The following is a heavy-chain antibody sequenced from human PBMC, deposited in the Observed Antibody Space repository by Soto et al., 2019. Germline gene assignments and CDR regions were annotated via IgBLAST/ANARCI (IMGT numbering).Heavy chain of an antibody. V-gene: IGHV1-69*13. CDR3: ARIPVGEVTAAMAGMAV. CDR2: IIPIFGTA. CDR1: GGTFSSYA. D-gene: IGHD2-2*01. J-gene: IGHJ6*04. Sequence: SVKVSCKASGGTFSSYAISWVRQAPGQGLEWMGGIIPIFGTANYAQKFQGRVTITADESTSTAYMELSSLRSEDTAVYYCARIPVGEVTAAMAGMAVGGRETTVTAPQ.